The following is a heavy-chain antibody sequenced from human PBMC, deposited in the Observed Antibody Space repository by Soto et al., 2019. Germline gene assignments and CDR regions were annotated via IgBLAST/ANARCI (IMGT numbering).Heavy chain of an antibody. CDR3: ARDRDSYGYVGGFDY. J-gene: IGHJ4*02. CDR1: GFTFSSYS. Sequence: GGSLRLSCAASGFTFSSYSMNWVRQAPGKGLEWVSYISSGSSTIYYADSVKGRFTISRDNAKNSLYLQMNSLRAEDTAVYYCARDRDSYGYVGGFDYWGQGTLVTVSS. CDR2: ISSGSSTI. D-gene: IGHD5-18*01. V-gene: IGHV3-48*01.